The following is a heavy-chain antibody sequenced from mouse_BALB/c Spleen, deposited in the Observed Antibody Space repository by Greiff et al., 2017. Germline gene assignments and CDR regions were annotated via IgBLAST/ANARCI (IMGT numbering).Heavy chain of an antibody. CDR2: IDPANGNT. CDR1: GFNIKDTY. Sequence: EVQLQQSGAELVKPGASVKLSCTASGFNIKDTYMHWVKQRPEQGLEWIGRIDPANGNTKYDPKFQGKATITADTSSNTAYLQLSSLTSEDTAVYYCAILLLRSSMDYWGQGTSVTVSS. V-gene: IGHV14-3*02. D-gene: IGHD1-1*01. J-gene: IGHJ4*01. CDR3: AILLLRSSMDY.